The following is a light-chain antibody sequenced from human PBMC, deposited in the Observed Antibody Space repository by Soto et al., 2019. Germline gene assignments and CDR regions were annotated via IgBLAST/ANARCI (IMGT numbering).Light chain of an antibody. J-gene: IGKJ1*01. V-gene: IGKV3-20*01. CDR2: GAS. CDR3: QQYRDSPTWT. Sequence: EIQVTQSPCTLSLSPGERATLSCRASQSVCSRFLAWCQQKPGQAPRLIIYGASSRANSMPARISSSGSGTNYTLTISRLEPADFAFYDCQQYRDSPTWTFGQGTKVDIK. CDR1: QSVCSRF.